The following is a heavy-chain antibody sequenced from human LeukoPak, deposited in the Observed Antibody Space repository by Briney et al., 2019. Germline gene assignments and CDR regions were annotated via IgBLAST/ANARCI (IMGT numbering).Heavy chain of an antibody. D-gene: IGHD2-2*01. CDR1: GYTLTELS. Sequence: ASVKVSCKVSGYTLTELSMHWVRQAPGKGLEWMGGFDPEDGETIYAQKFQGRVTMTEDTSTDTAYMELSSLRSEDTAVYYCARGQLGYCSSSSCYFEDYWGQGTLVTVSS. CDR3: ARGQLGYCSSSSCYFEDY. J-gene: IGHJ4*02. CDR2: FDPEDGET. V-gene: IGHV1-24*01.